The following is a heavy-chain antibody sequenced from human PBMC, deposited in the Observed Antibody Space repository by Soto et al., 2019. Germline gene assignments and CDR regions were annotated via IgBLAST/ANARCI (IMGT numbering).Heavy chain of an antibody. V-gene: IGHV3-30-3*01. J-gene: IGHJ2*01. CDR2: ISYDGSNK. CDR1: GFTFSSYA. D-gene: IGHD4-4*01. CDR3: ARPLWRDDYNWGYFDL. Sequence: QVQLVESGGGVVQPGRSLRLSCAASGFTFSSYAMHWVRQAPGKGLAWVAVISYDGSNKYYADSVKGRFTISRDNSKNTLYLHMNSLRLEDTAVYYCARPLWRDDYNWGYFDLWGRGTLVTVSS.